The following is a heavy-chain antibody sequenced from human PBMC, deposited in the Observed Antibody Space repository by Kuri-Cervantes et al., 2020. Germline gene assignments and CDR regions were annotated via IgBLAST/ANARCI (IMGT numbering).Heavy chain of an antibody. CDR3: ARDTHGYSSGWKTPYYFDY. CDR1: GFTFSSYW. V-gene: IGHV3-7*01. Sequence: GESLKISCAASGFTFSSYWMSWVRQAPGKGLEWVANIKQDGSEKYYVDSVKGRFTISRDNAKNSLYLQMNSLRAEDTAVYYCARDTHGYSSGWKTPYYFDYRGQGTLVTVSS. J-gene: IGHJ4*02. D-gene: IGHD6-19*01. CDR2: IKQDGSEK.